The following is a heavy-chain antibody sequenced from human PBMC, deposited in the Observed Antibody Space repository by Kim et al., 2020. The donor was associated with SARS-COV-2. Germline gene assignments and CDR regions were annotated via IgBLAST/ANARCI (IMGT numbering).Heavy chain of an antibody. CDR2: ISYDGSNK. J-gene: IGHJ3*02. Sequence: GGSLRLSCAASGFTFSSYGMHWVRQAPGKGLEWVAVISYDGSNKYYADPVKGRFTISRDNSKNTLYLQMNSLRAEDTSVYYCAKDFTGGWHFGMNAFDIWGQGTMVTVS. CDR1: GFTFSSYG. D-gene: IGHD3-10*01. V-gene: IGHV3-30*18. CDR3: AKDFTGGWHFGMNAFDI.